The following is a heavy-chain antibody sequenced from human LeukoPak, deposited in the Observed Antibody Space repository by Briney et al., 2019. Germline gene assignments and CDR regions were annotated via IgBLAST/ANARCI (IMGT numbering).Heavy chain of an antibody. CDR2: ITNSGRST. V-gene: IGHV3-11*04. CDR3: AREARGNYHVFDS. D-gene: IGHD1-7*01. J-gene: IGHJ4*02. Sequence: GGSLRLSCEASGFSFTTYFISWIRQAPGKGLEWVGYITNSGRSTNYADAVKGRFTISRDNAKKSVYLEMTDLRAEDTAVYYCAREARGNYHVFDSWGQGTLVTVSS. CDR1: GFSFTTYF.